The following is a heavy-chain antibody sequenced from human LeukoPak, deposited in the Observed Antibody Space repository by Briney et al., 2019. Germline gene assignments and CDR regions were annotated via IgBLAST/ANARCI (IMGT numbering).Heavy chain of an antibody. J-gene: IGHJ1*01. Sequence: SVKVSCKASGGTFSSYAISWVRQAPGQGLEWMGGIIPIFGTANYAQKFQVRVTITTDESTSTAYMELSSLRSEDTAVYYCARDKAVTTERTQYFHHWGQGTLVTVSS. CDR3: ARDKAVTTERTQYFHH. CDR1: GGTFSSYA. CDR2: IIPIFGTA. V-gene: IGHV1-69*05. D-gene: IGHD4-11*01.